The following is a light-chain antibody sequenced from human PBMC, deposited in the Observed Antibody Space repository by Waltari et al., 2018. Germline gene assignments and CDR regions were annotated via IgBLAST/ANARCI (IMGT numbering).Light chain of an antibody. CDR2: EVT. Sequence: QSALTQPASVSGSPGQSITISCTGTSSAVGGYNYVPWYQQHPGKVPKLMIYEVTNRPSGVSDRFSGSKSGNTASLTISGLQAEVEADYYCSSYRSSTTLKYVFGTGTKVTVL. J-gene: IGLJ1*01. V-gene: IGLV2-14*01. CDR3: SSYRSSTTLKYV. CDR1: SSAVGGYNY.